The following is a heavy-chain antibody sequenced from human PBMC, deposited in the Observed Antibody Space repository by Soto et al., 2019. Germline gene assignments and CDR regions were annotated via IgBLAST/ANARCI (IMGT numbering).Heavy chain of an antibody. CDR2: IYYSGST. V-gene: IGHV4-39*01. D-gene: IGHD6-13*01. CDR3: ASEVSSSWYWFDP. CDR1: GGSISSSSYY. J-gene: IGHJ5*02. Sequence: LSLTCTVSGGSISSSSYYWGWIRQPPGKGLEWIGSIYYSGSTYYSPSPKSRVTISVDTSKNQFSLKLSSVTAADTAVYYCASEVSSSWYWFDPWGQGTLVTVSS.